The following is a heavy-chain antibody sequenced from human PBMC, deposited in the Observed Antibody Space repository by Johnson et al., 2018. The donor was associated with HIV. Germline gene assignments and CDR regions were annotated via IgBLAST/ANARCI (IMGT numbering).Heavy chain of an antibody. Sequence: QVQLVESGGGVVQPGGSLRLSCAASGFTFSSYGMLWVRQAPGKGLEWVAFIRYDGSNKYYADSVKGRFTISRDNSKNTLYLQMNSLRAEDTAVYYCARGKLPAALRRGDAFDIWGQGTMVTVSS. V-gene: IGHV3-30*02. CDR1: GFTFSSYG. J-gene: IGHJ3*02. CDR2: IRYDGSNK. CDR3: ARGKLPAALRRGDAFDI. D-gene: IGHD2-2*01.